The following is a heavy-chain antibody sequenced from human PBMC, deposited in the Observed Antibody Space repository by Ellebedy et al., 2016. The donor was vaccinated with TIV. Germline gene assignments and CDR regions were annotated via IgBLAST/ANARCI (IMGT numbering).Heavy chain of an antibody. CDR3: ARRIAAAGIHYYYYGMDV. J-gene: IGHJ6*02. V-gene: IGHV1-69*06. Sequence: ASVKVSCKASGGTFSSYAISWVRQAPGQGLEWMGGIIPIFGTANYAQKFQGRVTITADKSTRTAYMELSSLRSEDTAVYYCARRIAAAGIHYYYYGMDVWGQGTTVTVSS. D-gene: IGHD6-13*01. CDR2: IIPIFGTA. CDR1: GGTFSSYA.